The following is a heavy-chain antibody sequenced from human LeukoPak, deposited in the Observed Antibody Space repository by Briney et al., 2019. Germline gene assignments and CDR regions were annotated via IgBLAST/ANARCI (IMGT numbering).Heavy chain of an antibody. J-gene: IGHJ5*02. D-gene: IGHD2-2*01. CDR3: ARGFTANCSSTSCYRPSNWFDP. V-gene: IGHV4-34*01. CDR1: GRSFSGYY. Sequence: TASETLSLTCAVYGRSFSGYYWSWIRQPPGKGLEWIGEISHSGSTNYNPSLKSRVTISVDTSKNQFSLKLSSVTAADTAVYYCARGFTANCSSTSCYRPSNWFDPWGQGTLVTVSS. CDR2: ISHSGST.